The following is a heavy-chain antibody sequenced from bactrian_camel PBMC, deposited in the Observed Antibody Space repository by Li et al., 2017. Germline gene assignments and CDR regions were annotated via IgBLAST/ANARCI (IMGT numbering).Heavy chain of an antibody. CDR3: AADGRGAVGSGSWCVGPPQIGV. V-gene: IGHV3S1*01. CDR2: FTTRARST. J-gene: IGHJ6*01. CDR1: RSSYGLNC. D-gene: IGHD3*01. Sequence: HVQLVESGGGSVQAGGSLTLSCVSRSSYGLNCLAWFRQAPGKEREGIAAFTTRARSTEYADSVKGRFTISQDNAKNTVYLQMNSLKTEDTAVYYCAADGRGAVGSGSWCVGPPQIGVWGQGTQVTVS.